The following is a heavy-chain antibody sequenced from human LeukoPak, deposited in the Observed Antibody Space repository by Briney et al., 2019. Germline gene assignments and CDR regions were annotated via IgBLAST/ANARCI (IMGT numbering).Heavy chain of an antibody. D-gene: IGHD6-13*01. V-gene: IGHV1-18*01. CDR3: ATAGEVGSWYD. CDR2: ISAYNGNT. CDR1: VHTFTSYG. J-gene: IGHJ4*02. Sequence: SVKVSCKASVHTFTSYGISWVRQAPGQGLEWMGWISAYNGNTNYAQKLQGRVAMTTDTSTSTAYMELRSLRSDDTAVYYCATAGEVGSWYDWDQGTLVTVSS.